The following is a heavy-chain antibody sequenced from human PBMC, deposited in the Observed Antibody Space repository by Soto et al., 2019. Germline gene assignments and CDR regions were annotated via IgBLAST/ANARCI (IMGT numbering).Heavy chain of an antibody. CDR2: IYSSGNT. D-gene: IGHD1-1*01. CDR3: ARLLERFGLQKYFFED. CDR1: GVSVGSSSYY. J-gene: IGHJ4*02. Sequence: QLQLQESGPGLVKPSETLSLTCTVSGVSVGSSSYYWAWIRQPPGRGLEWIGHIYSSGNTYYSPSIKGRLTISVDTSKNQFSLRLSSVTAADTAVYYCARLLERFGLQKYFFEDWGQGTLVTVSS. V-gene: IGHV4-39*01.